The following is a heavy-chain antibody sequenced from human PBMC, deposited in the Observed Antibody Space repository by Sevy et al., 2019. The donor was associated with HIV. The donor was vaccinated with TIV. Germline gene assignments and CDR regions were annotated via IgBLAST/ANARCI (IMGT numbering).Heavy chain of an antibody. D-gene: IGHD2-15*01. V-gene: IGHV1-45*02. CDR2: ITPFNGNT. J-gene: IGHJ3*02. CDR1: GYTFTYRY. Sequence: ASVKVSCKASGYTFTYRYLQWVRQAPGQALEWMGWITPFNGNTNYAQKFQDRVTITRDRSMSTAYMELSSLRSEDTAMYYCARSRASGINAAHGAFDIWGQGTMVTVSS. CDR3: ARSRASGINAAHGAFDI.